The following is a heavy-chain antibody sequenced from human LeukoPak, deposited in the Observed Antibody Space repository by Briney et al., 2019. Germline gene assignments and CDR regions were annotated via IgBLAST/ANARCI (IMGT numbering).Heavy chain of an antibody. CDR1: GGSISSHY. CDR2: IYYSGSI. Sequence: SETLSLTCTVSGGSISSHYWSWIRQPPGKGLEWIGYIYYSGSINYNPSLKSRVTISVDTSKNQFSLKLSSVTAADTAVYYCARGHCSSTSCSRNWFDPWGQGTLVTVSS. V-gene: IGHV4-59*11. J-gene: IGHJ5*02. D-gene: IGHD2-2*01. CDR3: ARGHCSSTSCSRNWFDP.